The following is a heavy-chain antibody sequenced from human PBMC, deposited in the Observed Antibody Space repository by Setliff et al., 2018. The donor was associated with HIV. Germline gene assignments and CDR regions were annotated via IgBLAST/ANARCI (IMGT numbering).Heavy chain of an antibody. CDR3: ARTPEDYDQYFFDR. CDR1: GGSFSNFF. CDR2: INSSGTT. Sequence: PSETLSLTCTVSGGSFSNFFWNWIRQPPGKGLEWIGYINSSGTTNYNPSLKSRVNISIDPSKNHFTLRLSSVTVADTAVYYCARTPEDYDQYFFDRWGQGTLVTVSS. J-gene: IGHJ4*02. D-gene: IGHD3-22*01. V-gene: IGHV4-4*09.